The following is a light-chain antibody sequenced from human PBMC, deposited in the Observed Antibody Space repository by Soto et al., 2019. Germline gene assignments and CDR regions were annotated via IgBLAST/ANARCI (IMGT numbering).Light chain of an antibody. CDR1: SSDVGGYNY. V-gene: IGLV2-11*01. J-gene: IGLJ3*02. Sequence: QSALTQPRSVSGSPGQSVTISCTGTSSDVGGYNYVSWYQQHPGKAPTLMIYDVSKRPSGVPDRFSGSKSGNTASLTISGLEAEDAADYYCCSYAGSYTVVFGGGTKLTVL. CDR2: DVS. CDR3: CSYAGSYTVV.